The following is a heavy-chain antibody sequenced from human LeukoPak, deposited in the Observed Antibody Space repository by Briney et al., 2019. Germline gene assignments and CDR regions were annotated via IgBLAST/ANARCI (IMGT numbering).Heavy chain of an antibody. Sequence: PGGSLRLSCVVSGFTLRSYAMSWVRQAPGKGPEWIAYISGGSGSIHYADSMKGRFTISRDNSKNTLYLQMNSLRAEDTAVYYCARDPLGGYEIDYWGQGTLVTVSS. CDR3: ARDPLGGYEIDY. CDR2: ISGGSGSI. V-gene: IGHV3-23*01. CDR1: GFTLRSYA. J-gene: IGHJ4*02. D-gene: IGHD5-18*01.